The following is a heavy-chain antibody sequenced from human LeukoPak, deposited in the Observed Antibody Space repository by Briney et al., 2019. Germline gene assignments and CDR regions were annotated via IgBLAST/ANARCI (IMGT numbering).Heavy chain of an antibody. J-gene: IGHJ5*02. CDR3: ARDFFRRYDFWTQGQNWFDP. CDR1: GGSFSGYY. CDR2: INHSGST. D-gene: IGHD3-3*01. V-gene: IGHV4-34*01. Sequence: SETLSLTCAVSGGSFSGYYWSWIRQPPGKGLEWIGEINHSGSTNYNPYLKSRVTISVDTSNNQFSLKLSSVTAADTAVYYCARDFFRRYDFWTQGQNWFDPWGQGTLVTVSS.